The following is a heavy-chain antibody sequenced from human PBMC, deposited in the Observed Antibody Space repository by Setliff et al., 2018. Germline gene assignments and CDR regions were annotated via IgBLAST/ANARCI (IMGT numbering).Heavy chain of an antibody. J-gene: IGHJ4*02. V-gene: IGHV1-18*04. CDR1: GYMFRSYG. Sequence: WASVKVSCKASGYMFRSYGINWVRQAPGQGLEWMGWISAYTGNTNYAQKLQGRVSMTTDTSTSTAYMELRSLTSDDTAVYYCSRLVRYCTTTTCQRASGAEFWGQGTLVTVSS. CDR3: SRLVRYCTTTTCQRASGAEF. CDR2: ISAYTGNT. D-gene: IGHD2-8*01.